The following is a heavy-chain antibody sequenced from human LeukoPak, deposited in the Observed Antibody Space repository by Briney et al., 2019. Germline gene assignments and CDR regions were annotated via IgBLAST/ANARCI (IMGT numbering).Heavy chain of an antibody. J-gene: IGHJ4*02. Sequence: GGSLRLSCAASGFTFSSYSMNWVRQAPGKGLEWVANIKQDGSEKYYVDSVKGRFTISRDNAKNSLYLQMNSLRAEDTAVYYCASSGYSSGWYFDYWGQGTLVTVSS. CDR3: ASSGYSSGWYFDY. V-gene: IGHV3-7*01. CDR2: IKQDGSEK. CDR1: GFTFSSYS. D-gene: IGHD6-19*01.